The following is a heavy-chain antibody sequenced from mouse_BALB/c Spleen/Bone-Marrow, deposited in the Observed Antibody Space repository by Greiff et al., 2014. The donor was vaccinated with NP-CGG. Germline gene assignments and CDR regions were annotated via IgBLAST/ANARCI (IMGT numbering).Heavy chain of an antibody. D-gene: IGHD2-3*01. V-gene: IGHV1-37*01. CDR2: INPYNGDT. CDR3: GGQDGYYGGFAY. CDR1: GYSFTGYF. Sequence: VQLQQPGPELVKPGASVKISCKASGYSFTGYFMNWVKQSHGKSLEWIGRINPYNGDTFYNQKFKGKATLTVNKSSSTAHMELLSLTSEDSAVYYCGGQDGYYGGFAYWGQGTLVAVSA. J-gene: IGHJ3*01.